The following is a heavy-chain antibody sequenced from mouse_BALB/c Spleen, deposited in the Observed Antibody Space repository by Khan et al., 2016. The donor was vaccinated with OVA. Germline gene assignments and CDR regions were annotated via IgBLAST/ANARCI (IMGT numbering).Heavy chain of an antibody. D-gene: IGHD2-1*01. CDR3: DTSVNGKRYYAMDY. CDR1: GFSSTNYG. V-gene: IGHV2-9*02. J-gene: IGHJ4*01. Sequence: QVQLKQSGPGLVAPSQSLSITCTASGFSSTNYGVNWVRQPPGKGLEWLGVICAGGSTYYNSALMSRLSISKDKSKSQVFLRMTSLQTDDTAVYYCDTSVNGKRYYAMDYWGQGTSVTVSS. CDR2: ICAGGST.